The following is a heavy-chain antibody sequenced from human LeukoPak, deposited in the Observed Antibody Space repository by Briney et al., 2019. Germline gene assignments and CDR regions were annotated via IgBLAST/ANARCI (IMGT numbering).Heavy chain of an antibody. Sequence: ASVKVSCKASGYSFTSHAMNWVRQAPGQGLEWMGWIFTNTGNPTYARGFTGRFVFSLDTSVSTAYLQISSLKAEDTAVYYCAREAAGSFMDVWGQGTTVTVSS. CDR2: IFTNTGNP. V-gene: IGHV7-4-1*02. CDR3: AREAAGSFMDV. CDR1: GYSFTSHA. J-gene: IGHJ6*02. D-gene: IGHD6-13*01.